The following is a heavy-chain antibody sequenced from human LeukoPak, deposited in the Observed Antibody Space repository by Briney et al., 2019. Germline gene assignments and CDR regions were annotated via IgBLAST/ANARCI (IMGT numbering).Heavy chain of an antibody. Sequence: SETLSLTCTVSGGSISSGGYYRNWIRQHPGKGLEWIGYIYYSGTTYYNPSLKSRVAISVDTSKKQFSLRLNSVTAADTAVYYCARAETGYNYALPHWGQGTLVTVSS. J-gene: IGHJ4*02. CDR2: IYYSGTT. CDR1: GGSISSGGYY. D-gene: IGHD2-8*01. CDR3: ARAETGYNYALPH. V-gene: IGHV4-31*03.